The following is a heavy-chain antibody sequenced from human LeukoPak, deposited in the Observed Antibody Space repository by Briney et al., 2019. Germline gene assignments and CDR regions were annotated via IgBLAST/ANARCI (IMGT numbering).Heavy chain of an antibody. Sequence: SETLSLTCTVSGGSISSGDYYWTWIRQPPGTGLEWIGYIYYSGSIYYNPSLKSRVTISVDTSKNQFSLKLSSVIAADTAVYYCARGRALGAERSRPVLRFLEGYGMDVWGQGTTVTVSS. V-gene: IGHV4-30-4*01. J-gene: IGHJ6*02. CDR3: ARGRALGAERSRPVLRFLEGYGMDV. CDR1: GGSISSGDYY. D-gene: IGHD3-3*01. CDR2: IYYSGSI.